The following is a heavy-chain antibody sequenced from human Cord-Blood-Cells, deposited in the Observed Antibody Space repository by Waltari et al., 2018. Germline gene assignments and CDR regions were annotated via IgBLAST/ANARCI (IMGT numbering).Heavy chain of an antibody. V-gene: IGHV4-34*01. Sequence: QVQLQQWGAGLLKPSETLSLTCAVYGGSFSGYYCRWIRQPPGKGLEWIGEINHSGSTNYNPSLKSRVTISVDTSKNQFSLKLSSVTAADTAVYYCARGGRYCSSTSCQNNWFDPWGQGTLVTVSS. CDR1: GGSFSGYY. CDR3: ARGGRYCSSTSCQNNWFDP. D-gene: IGHD2-2*01. CDR2: INHSGST. J-gene: IGHJ5*02.